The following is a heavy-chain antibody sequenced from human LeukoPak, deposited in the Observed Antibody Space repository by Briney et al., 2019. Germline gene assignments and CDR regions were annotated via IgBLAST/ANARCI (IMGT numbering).Heavy chain of an antibody. CDR1: GFTFSSYS. CDR3: ARDYGDLPARVPYFYY. Sequence: GGSLRLSCAASGFTFSSYSMNWVRQAPGKGLEWVSYISSSSSMIYYADSVKGRFTISRDNAKNSLYLQMKSLRDEDTAIYYCARDYGDLPARVPYFYYWGHGTLVTVSS. V-gene: IGHV3-48*02. CDR2: ISSSSSMI. D-gene: IGHD4-17*01. J-gene: IGHJ4*01.